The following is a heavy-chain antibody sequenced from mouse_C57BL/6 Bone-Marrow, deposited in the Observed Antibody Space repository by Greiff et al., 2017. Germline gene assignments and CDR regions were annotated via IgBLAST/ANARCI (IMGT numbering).Heavy chain of an antibody. CDR2: INPGSGGT. J-gene: IGHJ3*01. CDR3: ARSVLRAY. D-gene: IGHD1-1*01. CDR1: GYAFTNYL. V-gene: IGHV1-54*01. Sequence: VQLQQSGAELVRPGTSVKVSCKASGYAFTNYLIEWVKQRPGQGLEWIGVINPGSGGTNDNEKFKGKATLTADKSSSTAYMQLSSLTSDDSEVYFCARSVLRAYWGQGTLVTVSA.